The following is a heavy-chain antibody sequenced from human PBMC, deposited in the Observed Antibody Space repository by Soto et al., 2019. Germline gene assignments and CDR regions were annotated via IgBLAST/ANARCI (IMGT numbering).Heavy chain of an antibody. CDR1: GFAFSTFA. D-gene: IGHD1-1*01. CDR2: ISGSGGST. Sequence: GGSLRLSCATSGFAFSTFALSWVRQAPGRGLEWVSAISGSGGSTYYADSVRGRFTISRDSSKNTLYLQMNSLRADDTAVYYCARAPRTTGTTRYFDNWGQGTLVTVSS. CDR3: ARAPRTTGTTRYFDN. V-gene: IGHV3-23*01. J-gene: IGHJ4*02.